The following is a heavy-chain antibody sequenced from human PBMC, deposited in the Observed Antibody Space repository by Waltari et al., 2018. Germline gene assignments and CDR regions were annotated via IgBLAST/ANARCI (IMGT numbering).Heavy chain of an antibody. CDR1: GFTFDDYA. D-gene: IGHD3-16*02. CDR2: ISWNSGSI. V-gene: IGHV3-9*01. Sequence: EVQLVESGGGLVQPGRSLRLSCAASGFTFDDYALPWVRQAPGTGLEWVSGISWNSGSIGYADSVKGRFTISRDNAKNSLYLQMNSLRAEDTALYYCAKDMGVGGVIVPYYYYGMDVWGQGTTVTVSS. J-gene: IGHJ6*02. CDR3: AKDMGVGGVIVPYYYYGMDV.